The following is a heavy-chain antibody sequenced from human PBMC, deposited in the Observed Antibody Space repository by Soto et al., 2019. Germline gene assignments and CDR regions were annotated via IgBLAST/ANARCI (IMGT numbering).Heavy chain of an antibody. Sequence: GESLKISCKGSGYSFTSYWISWVRQMPWKGLEWMGRIDPSDSYTNYSPSFQGHVTISADKSISTAYLQWSSLKASDTAMYYCARHEIFGVVTYGMDVWGQGTTVTVSS. CDR2: IDPSDSYT. D-gene: IGHD3-3*01. CDR3: ARHEIFGVVTYGMDV. CDR1: GYSFTSYW. V-gene: IGHV5-10-1*01. J-gene: IGHJ6*02.